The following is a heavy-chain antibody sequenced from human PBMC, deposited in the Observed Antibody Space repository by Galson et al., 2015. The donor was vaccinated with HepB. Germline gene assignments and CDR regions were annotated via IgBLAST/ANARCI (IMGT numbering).Heavy chain of an antibody. CDR3: ARDARIAWSGYPGWFDP. D-gene: IGHD6-19*01. CDR1: GFTFNKYA. CDR2: ISGSGDTS. Sequence: SLRLSCAASGFTFNKYAMNWLRQAPGKGLEWVSVISGSGDTSYDADSVKGRFTISRDNSKSTLYLLMNSLRAEDTAVYYCARDARIAWSGYPGWFDPWGQGTLVTVSS. V-gene: IGHV3-23*01. J-gene: IGHJ5*02.